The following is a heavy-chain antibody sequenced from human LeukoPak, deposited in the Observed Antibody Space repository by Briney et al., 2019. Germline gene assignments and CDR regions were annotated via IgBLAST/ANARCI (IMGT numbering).Heavy chain of an antibody. CDR1: GFTFSSYW. V-gene: IGHV3-74*01. CDR2: ISSDGSTT. Sequence: PGGSLRLSCAASGFTFSSYWMHWVRQAPGKGLVWVSRISSDGSTTSYADSVKGRFTISRDNAKNTLYLQMSSLRAEDTAVYYCARRSGSYNDYWGQGTLVTVSS. CDR3: ARRSGSYNDY. J-gene: IGHJ4*02. D-gene: IGHD1-26*01.